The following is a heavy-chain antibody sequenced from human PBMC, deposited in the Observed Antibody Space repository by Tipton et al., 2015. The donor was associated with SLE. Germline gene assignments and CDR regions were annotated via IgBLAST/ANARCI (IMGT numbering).Heavy chain of an antibody. CDR1: GFTFSSYW. V-gene: IGHV3-7*01. CDR3: ARSKVLWFHPGNAFDI. CDR2: IKQDGSEK. Sequence: SLRLSCAASGFTFSSYWMSWVRQAPGKGLEWVANIKQDGSEKYYVDSVKGRFTISRDNAKNSLYLQMNSLRAEDTAVYYCARSKVLWFHPGNAFDIWGQGTMVTVSS. J-gene: IGHJ3*02. D-gene: IGHD3-10*01.